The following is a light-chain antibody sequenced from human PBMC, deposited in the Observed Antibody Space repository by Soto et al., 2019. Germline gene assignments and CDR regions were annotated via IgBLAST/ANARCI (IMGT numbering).Light chain of an antibody. CDR2: GAS. J-gene: IGKJ1*01. Sequence: EVVLTQSPGTLSLSPGERVTLSCRASQSVSSRLAWYHQKPGQSPRLLIYGASTRATGIPARFSGSGSGTEFTLTISSLQSEDFALYYCQQYNNFWTFGQGTKVDIK. CDR3: QQYNNFWT. CDR1: QSVSSR. V-gene: IGKV3-15*01.